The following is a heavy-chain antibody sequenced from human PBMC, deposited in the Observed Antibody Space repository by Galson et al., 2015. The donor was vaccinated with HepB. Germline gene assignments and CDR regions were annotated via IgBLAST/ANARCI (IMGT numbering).Heavy chain of an antibody. CDR1: GFTFSNAW. CDR3: AKDFGLIVVVVAVTDPLGGMDV. D-gene: IGHD2-15*01. CDR2: IRYDGSNR. V-gene: IGHV3-30*02. J-gene: IGHJ6*02. Sequence: SLRLSCAASGFTFSNAWMNWVRQAPGKGLEWVAFIRYDGSNRYYADSVKGRFTISRDNSKNTLYLQMNSLRAEDTAVYYCAKDFGLIVVVVAVTDPLGGMDVWGQGTTVTVSS.